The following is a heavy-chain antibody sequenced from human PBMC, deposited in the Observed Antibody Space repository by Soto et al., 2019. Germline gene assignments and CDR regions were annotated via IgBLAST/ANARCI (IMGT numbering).Heavy chain of an antibody. D-gene: IGHD1-26*01. CDR3: ARESAAAIVGATTLDY. J-gene: IGHJ4*02. CDR2: IWYDGSNK. V-gene: IGHV3-33*01. Sequence: QVQLVESGGGVVQPGRSLRLSCAASGVTFSCYGMHWVRKAPGTGLEWVAVIWYDGSNKYYTDSVKVRCTISRDNSKNSLYLQMNSLRAEDTDVDYCARESAAAIVGATTLDYWGQGTMVTVSS. CDR1: GVTFSCYG.